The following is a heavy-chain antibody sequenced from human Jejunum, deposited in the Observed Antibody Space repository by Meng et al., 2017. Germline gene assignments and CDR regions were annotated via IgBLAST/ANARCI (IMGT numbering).Heavy chain of an antibody. D-gene: IGHD1-1*01. CDR2: ISSSGSTA. CDR1: GFTFSDYY. V-gene: IGHV3-11*01. J-gene: IGHJ4*02. CDR3: AKAGTGYYFDY. Sequence: GESLKISCAASGFTFSDYYMSWIRQAPGKGLEWVAYISSSGSTAYYADSVKGRFTISRDNAKKSVYLQMNSLRAEDTAIYYCAKAGTGYYFDYWGQGTLVTVSS.